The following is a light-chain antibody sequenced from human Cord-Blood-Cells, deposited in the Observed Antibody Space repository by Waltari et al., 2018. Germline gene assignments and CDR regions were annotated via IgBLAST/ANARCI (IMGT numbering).Light chain of an antibody. CDR1: QSISSY. CDR3: QQSYSTPMYS. Sequence: DIQMTQSPSSLSASVGDRVTITCRASQSISSYLNWYQQKPGKAPKLLIYAASSLQSAVPSRFSGSGSGTDFTLTSSSLQTEDFGTYYCQQSYSTPMYSFGQGTKLEIK. V-gene: IGKV1-39*01. CDR2: AAS. J-gene: IGKJ2*03.